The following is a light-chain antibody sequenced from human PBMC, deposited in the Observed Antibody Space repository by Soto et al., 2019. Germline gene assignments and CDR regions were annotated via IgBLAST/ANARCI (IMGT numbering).Light chain of an antibody. CDR3: QQSYSTLGA. J-gene: IGKJ1*01. CDR2: AAS. CDR1: QSIAWY. Sequence: DIQMAQSPSSLSASVGDRVTITCRASQSIAWYVNWYHQKPGKAPKLLVYAASSVQNGVPSRFSGSGSGTDFSLTISSLQPEDFGTYDCQQSYSTLGAFGQGTKVEIK. V-gene: IGKV1-39*01.